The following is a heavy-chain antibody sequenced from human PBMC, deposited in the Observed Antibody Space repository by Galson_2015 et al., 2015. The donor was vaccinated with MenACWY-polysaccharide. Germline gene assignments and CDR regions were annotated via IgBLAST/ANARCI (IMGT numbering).Heavy chain of an antibody. D-gene: IGHD2-2*01. CDR2: VYYSGNT. CDR1: RGSISSRGHH. J-gene: IGHJ4*02. V-gene: IGHV4-39*01. Sequence: ATLSLTCTVSRGSISSRGHHWGWVRPPPGKGLEWIGIVYYSGNTYYNPSLESRVTISVDTSKNQFSLKLNSVTAADTALYYCARAPTPYCSSTSCFNKYAFDYWGQGTLVTVSS. CDR3: ARAPTPYCSSTSCFNKYAFDY.